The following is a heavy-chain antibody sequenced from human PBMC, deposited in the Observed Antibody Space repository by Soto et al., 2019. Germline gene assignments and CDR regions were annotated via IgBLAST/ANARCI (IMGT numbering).Heavy chain of an antibody. J-gene: IGHJ6*02. D-gene: IGHD6-6*01. CDR3: AREDGSIAARPVLYGMDV. Sequence: ASVKVSCKPSGYTFTSYYINWVRQATGQGLEWMGWMNPNSGNTGYAQKFQGRVTMTRNTSISTAYMELSRLRSDDTAVYYCAREDGSIAARPVLYGMDVWGQGTTVTVSS. CDR1: GYTFTSYY. V-gene: IGHV1-8*01. CDR2: MNPNSGNT.